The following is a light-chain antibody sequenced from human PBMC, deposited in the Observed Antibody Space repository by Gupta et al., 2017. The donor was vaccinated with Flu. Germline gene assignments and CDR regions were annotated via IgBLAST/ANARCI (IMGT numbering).Light chain of an antibody. J-gene: IGKJ1*01. CDR3: QQKDYAPGT. Sequence: DIQMTQSPSSLSASVRDRVTITCRASRSIKNYLNWYQQKPGKAPKLLISGASSLQSGVPSRFSGSGSGTDFTLTISKLQPEDFSTYYCQQKDYAPGTFGQGTKVEFK. V-gene: IGKV1-39*01. CDR2: GAS. CDR1: RSIKNY.